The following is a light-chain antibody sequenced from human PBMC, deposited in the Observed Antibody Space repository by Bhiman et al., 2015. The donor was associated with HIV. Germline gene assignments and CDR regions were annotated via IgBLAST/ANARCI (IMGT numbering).Light chain of an antibody. Sequence: QSVLTQPPSVSGAPGQRVTISCTGISSNIGAGYDVHWYQQLPGTAPKLLIYGNTNRPSGVPDRFSGSKSGTSASLAITGLQAEDEADYYCHSYDTSLSGYVFGTGTKVTTL. CDR1: SSNIGAGYD. CDR3: HSYDTSLSGYV. CDR2: GNT. J-gene: IGLJ1*01. V-gene: IGLV1-40*01.